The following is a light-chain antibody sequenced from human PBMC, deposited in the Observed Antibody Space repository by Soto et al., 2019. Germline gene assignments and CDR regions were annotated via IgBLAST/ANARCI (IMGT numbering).Light chain of an antibody. CDR3: QSYDSSLSAI. CDR2: GNS. J-gene: IGLJ2*01. Sequence: QSVLTQPPSVSGGPGQRVTISCTGSSSSIGAGYDVHWYQQLPGTAPKLLIYGNSNRPSGVPDRFSGSKSGTSASLAITGLQAEDEADYYCQSYDSSLSAIFGGGTKVTVL. V-gene: IGLV1-40*01. CDR1: SSSIGAGYD.